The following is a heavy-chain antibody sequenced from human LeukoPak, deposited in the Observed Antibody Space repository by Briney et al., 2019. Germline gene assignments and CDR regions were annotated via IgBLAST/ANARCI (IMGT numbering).Heavy chain of an antibody. D-gene: IGHD3-22*01. CDR1: GGSFSGYY. V-gene: IGHV4-34*01. J-gene: IGHJ4*02. CDR2: INHSGST. Sequence: SETLSLTCAVYGGSFSGYYWSWIRQPPGKGLEWIGEINHSGSTNYNPSLKSRVTISVDTSKNQFSLKLSSVTAADTAVYYCARAGGVSSGCDYWAREPWSPSPQ. CDR3: ARAGGVSSGCDY.